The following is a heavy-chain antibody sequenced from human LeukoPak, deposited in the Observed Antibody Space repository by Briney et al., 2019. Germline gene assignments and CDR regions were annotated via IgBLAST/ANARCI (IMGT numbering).Heavy chain of an antibody. CDR3: AAGGSSPRDY. CDR2: IWYDGSNK. Sequence: GGSLRLSCAASGFTFSSYGMHWVRQAPGKGLEWVAVIWYDGSNKYYADSVKGRFTISRDNSKNTPYLQMNSLRAEDTAVYYCAAGGSSPRDYWGQGTLVTVSS. D-gene: IGHD6-6*01. J-gene: IGHJ4*02. CDR1: GFTFSSYG. V-gene: IGHV3-33*01.